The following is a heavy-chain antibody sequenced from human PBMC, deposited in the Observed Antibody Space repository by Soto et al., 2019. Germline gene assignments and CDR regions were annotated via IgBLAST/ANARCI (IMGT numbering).Heavy chain of an antibody. CDR2: ISGSPSST. CDR1: GFTFSTYA. J-gene: IGHJ4*02. V-gene: IGHV3-23*01. D-gene: IGHD3-22*01. CDR3: AKDGYDSSGELYYFDY. Sequence: GGSLRLSCAASGFTFSTYAMSWVRQTPGKGLEWVSAISGSPSSTYYADSVKGRFTISRDNSKKTLFLQMSSLRAEDTAVYYCAKDGYDSSGELYYFDYWGQGTLVTVSS.